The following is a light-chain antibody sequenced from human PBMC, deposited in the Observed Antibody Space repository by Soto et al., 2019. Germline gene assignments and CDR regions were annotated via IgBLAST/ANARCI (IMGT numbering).Light chain of an antibody. Sequence: QLVRTHPASVSCAPGHVITIAGTGTSSDVGGYNYVSWYQQHPGKAPKLMIYEVSNRPSGVSNRFSGSKSGNTASLTISGLQAEEEADYYCSSYTSSTNYVFGTGTKVTVL. CDR3: SSYTSSTNYV. J-gene: IGLJ1*01. CDR2: EVS. V-gene: IGLV2-14*01. CDR1: SSDVGGYNY.